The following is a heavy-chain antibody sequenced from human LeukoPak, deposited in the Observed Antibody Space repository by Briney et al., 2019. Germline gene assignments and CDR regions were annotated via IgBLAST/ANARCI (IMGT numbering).Heavy chain of an antibody. Sequence: GGSLRLSCAASGFTFSSYAMRWVRQAPGKGLEGVAVISYDGSNKYYADSVKGRFTISRDNSKNTLYLQMNSLRAEDTAVYYCARVVVVCSSTSCRNGGMDVWGQGTTVTVSS. D-gene: IGHD2-2*01. V-gene: IGHV3-30-3*01. J-gene: IGHJ6*02. CDR3: ARVVVVCSSTSCRNGGMDV. CDR2: ISYDGSNK. CDR1: GFTFSSYA.